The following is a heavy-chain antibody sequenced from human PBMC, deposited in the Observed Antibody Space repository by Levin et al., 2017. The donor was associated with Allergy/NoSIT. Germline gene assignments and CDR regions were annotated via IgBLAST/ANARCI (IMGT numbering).Heavy chain of an antibody. CDR1: GGSISRFY. CDR2: IYHSGSP. D-gene: IGHD4-17*01. Sequence: SETLSLTCTVSGGSISRFYWSWIRQPPGKGLEWIGYIYHSGSPNYNPSLKSRVTISADTATNQFPLKLPSVTAAYTAVYYCATGNTVTLFPFDYWGQGALVTVSS. CDR3: ATGNTVTLFPFDY. J-gene: IGHJ4*02. V-gene: IGHV4-59*01.